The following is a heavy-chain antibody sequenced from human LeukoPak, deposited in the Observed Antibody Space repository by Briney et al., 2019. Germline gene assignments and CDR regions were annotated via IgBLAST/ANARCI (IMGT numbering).Heavy chain of an antibody. CDR3: ARDLSYYYMDV. J-gene: IGHJ6*03. CDR1: GDSISNFY. V-gene: IGHV4-4*07. CDR2: IYNSGSN. Sequence: SETLSLTSTVSGDSISNFYLSWIRQPAGKGLEWIGRIYNSGSNNYNPYLKSRVTMSVDTSKKQFSLKLSSVTAADTGVYYCARDLSYYYMDVWGKGTTVTISS.